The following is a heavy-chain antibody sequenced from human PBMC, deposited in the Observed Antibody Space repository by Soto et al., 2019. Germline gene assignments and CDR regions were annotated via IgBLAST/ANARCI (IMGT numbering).Heavy chain of an antibody. CDR1: GGSISSSSYY. V-gene: IGHV4-39*01. CDR2: IYYSGST. Sequence: QLQLQESGPGLVKPSETLSLTCTVSGGSISSSSYYWGWIRQPPGKGLEWIGSIYYSGSTYYNPSLKSRVTIPVDPSKNQFSRKLSSVTAADTAVYYCASSDYSNYGYYSYGMDVWGQGTTVTVSS. J-gene: IGHJ6*02. CDR3: ASSDYSNYGYYSYGMDV. D-gene: IGHD4-4*01.